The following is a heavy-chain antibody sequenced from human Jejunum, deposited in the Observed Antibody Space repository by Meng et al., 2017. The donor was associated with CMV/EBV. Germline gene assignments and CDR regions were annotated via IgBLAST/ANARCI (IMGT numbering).Heavy chain of an antibody. V-gene: IGHV5-51*01. J-gene: IGHJ3*02. Sequence: GYSYTNYWIGWVRRMPGKGLEWMGLIYPGDSNTRDNPSFRGQVTISADKSISTAYLQWRSLKASDTAMYYCATQTGLGNDAFDIWGQGTMVTVSS. D-gene: IGHD7-27*01. CDR3: ATQTGLGNDAFDI. CDR1: GYSYTNYW. CDR2: IYPGDSNT.